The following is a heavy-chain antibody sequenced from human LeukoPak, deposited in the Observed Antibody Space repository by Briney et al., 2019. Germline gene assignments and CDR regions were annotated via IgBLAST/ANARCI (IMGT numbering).Heavy chain of an antibody. J-gene: IGHJ4*02. CDR3: TTWDGGY. Sequence: PGGSLRLSCAASGFTFSSYAMSWVRQAPGKGLEWVSAISGGSGGSTYYADAVKGRFTISRDDSKNTAYLQMNSLKTEDTAMYYCTTWDGGYWGQGTLVTVSS. D-gene: IGHD1-14*01. V-gene: IGHV3-23*01. CDR2: ISGGSGGST. CDR1: GFTFSSYA.